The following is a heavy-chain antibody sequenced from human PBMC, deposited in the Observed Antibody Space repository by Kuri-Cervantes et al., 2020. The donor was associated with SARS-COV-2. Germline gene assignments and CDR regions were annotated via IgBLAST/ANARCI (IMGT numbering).Heavy chain of an antibody. Sequence: LRLSCTVSGGSFINTDHYWTWIRQPPGKGLEWIGHIYYSGGTFYNPSLQSRILMSIDTSKNQFSLKLSSVTVADTAVYYCARVENFRGTNKYYPFFHYWGQGTPVTVSS. D-gene: IGHD3-16*01. CDR3: ARVENFRGTNKYYPFFHY. CDR2: IYYSGGT. J-gene: IGHJ4*02. CDR1: GGSFINTDHY. V-gene: IGHV4-30-4*01.